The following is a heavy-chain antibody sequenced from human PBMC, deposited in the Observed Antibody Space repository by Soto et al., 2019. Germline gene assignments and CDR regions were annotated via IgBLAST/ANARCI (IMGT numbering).Heavy chain of an antibody. CDR3: ARDDPQVRFLFRD. V-gene: IGHV3-53*01. J-gene: IGHJ4*02. Sequence: EVQLVESGGGLIQPGGSLRLSCAASGFTVSSNYMSWVRQAPGKGLEWVSVIYSGGSTYYADSVQGRFTISRDNSKNTLYLQMNSLRAEDTAVYYCARDDPQVRFLFRDWGQGTLVTVSS. CDR1: GFTVSSNY. D-gene: IGHD3-3*01. CDR2: IYSGGST.